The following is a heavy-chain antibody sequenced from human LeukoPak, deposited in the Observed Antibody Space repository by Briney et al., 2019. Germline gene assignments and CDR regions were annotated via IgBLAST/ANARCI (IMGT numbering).Heavy chain of an antibody. V-gene: IGHV3-33*01. J-gene: IGHJ4*02. CDR3: ARGSASVY. CDR2: IWYDGGNK. CDR1: GFTFSSHG. Sequence: PGGSLRLSCAASGFTFSSHGMHWVRQAPGRGLEWVAVIWYDGGNKYYTDSVKGRFTISRDNSKNMLYLQMNSLRAEDTAVYYCARGSASVYWGQGTLVTVSS.